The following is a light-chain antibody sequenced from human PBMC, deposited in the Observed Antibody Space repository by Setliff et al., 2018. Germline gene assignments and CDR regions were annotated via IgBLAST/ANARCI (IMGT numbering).Light chain of an antibody. CDR3: SSYAGSNNYV. J-gene: IGLJ1*01. Sequence: LAQPPSASGSPGQSVTISCTGTSSDVGGYNYVSWYQQHPGKAPKLMIHEVSKRPSGVPDRFSGSKSGNTASLTVSVLQAEDEADYYCSSYAGSNNYVFGTGTKVTVL. CDR2: EVS. V-gene: IGLV2-8*01. CDR1: SSDVGGYNY.